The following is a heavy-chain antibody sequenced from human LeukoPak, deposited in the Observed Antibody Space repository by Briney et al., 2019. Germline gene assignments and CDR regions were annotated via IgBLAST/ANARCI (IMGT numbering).Heavy chain of an antibody. J-gene: IGHJ6*02. Sequence: GGSLRLSCAASGLTFSDYSMTWVRQAPGKGLEWVSAISGSGGSTYYADSVKGRFTISRDNSKNTLYLQMNSLRAEDTAVYYCAKDLGYYYDSSGYYQSYYYYGMDVWGQGTTVTVSS. CDR2: ISGSGGST. CDR3: AKDLGYYYDSSGYYQSYYYYGMDV. CDR1: GLTFSDYS. V-gene: IGHV3-23*01. D-gene: IGHD3-22*01.